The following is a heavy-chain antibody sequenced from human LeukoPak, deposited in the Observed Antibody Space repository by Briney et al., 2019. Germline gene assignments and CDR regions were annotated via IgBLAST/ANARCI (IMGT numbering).Heavy chain of an antibody. J-gene: IGHJ4*02. CDR3: ARAGDSSSWYWDY. D-gene: IGHD6-13*01. V-gene: IGHV4-30-2*01. CDR2: IYHSGST. CDR1: GGSISSGGYY. Sequence: SETLSLTCIVSGGSISSGGYYWSWIRQPPGKGLEWIGYIYHSGSTYYNPSLKSRVTISVDRSKNQFSLKLSSVTAADTAVYYCARAGDSSSWYWDYWGQGTLVTVSS.